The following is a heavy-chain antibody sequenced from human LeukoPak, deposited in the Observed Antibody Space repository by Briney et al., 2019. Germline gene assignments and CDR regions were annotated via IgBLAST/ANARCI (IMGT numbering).Heavy chain of an antibody. V-gene: IGHV3-9*01. CDR1: GFTFDDYA. D-gene: IGHD2-15*01. CDR3: IKDVRPGGLDY. CDR2: INWNSGSI. Sequence: RTGGSLRLSCAASGFTFDDYAMHSVRQTPAKRPEWVSGINWNSGSIGYADSVKGRFTVSRDNAKDSLYLQMDSLRVEDTAFYYCIKDVRPGGLDYWGPGTLVIVSS. J-gene: IGHJ4*02.